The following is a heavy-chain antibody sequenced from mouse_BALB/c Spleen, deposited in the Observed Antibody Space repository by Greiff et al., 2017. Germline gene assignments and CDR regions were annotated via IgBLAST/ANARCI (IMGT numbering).Heavy chain of an antibody. J-gene: IGHJ1*01. V-gene: IGHV5-6-4*01. CDR1: GFTFSSYT. D-gene: IGHD2-14*01. CDR3: TREGYRYDGWYFDV. CDR2: ISSGGSYT. Sequence: EVMLVESGGGLVKPGGSLKLSCAASGFTFSSYTMSWVRQTPEKRLEWVATISSGGSYTYYPDSVKGRFTISRDNAKNTLYLQMSSLKSEDTAMYYCTREGYRYDGWYFDVWGAGTTVTVSS.